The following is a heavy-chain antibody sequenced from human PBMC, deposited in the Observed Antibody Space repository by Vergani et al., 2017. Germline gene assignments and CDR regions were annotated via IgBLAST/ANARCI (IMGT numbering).Heavy chain of an antibody. J-gene: IGHJ3*02. CDR1: GGNFSSYA. CDR2: IIPILGIA. CDR3: AREKARVTMIVVVGAFDI. D-gene: IGHD3-22*01. V-gene: IGHV1-69*04. Sequence: QVQLVQSGAEVKKPGSSVKVSCKASGGNFSSYAISWVRQAPGQGLEWMGRIIPILGIANYAQKFQGRVTITADKSTSTAYMELSSLRSEDTAVYYCAREKARVTMIVVVGAFDIWGQGTMVTVSS.